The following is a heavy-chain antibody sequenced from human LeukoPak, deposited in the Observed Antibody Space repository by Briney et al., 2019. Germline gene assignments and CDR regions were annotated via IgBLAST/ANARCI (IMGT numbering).Heavy chain of an antibody. CDR2: IYSGGST. D-gene: IGHD2-2*01. V-gene: IGHV3-53*01. J-gene: IGHJ4*02. Sequence: GGSLRLSCAASGFTVSSNYMSWVRQAPGKGLEWVSVIYSGGSTYYADSVKGRFTISRDNSKNTLYLQMNSLRAEDTVVYYCARAVVVPAAPDYWGQGTLVTVSS. CDR1: GFTVSSNY. CDR3: ARAVVVPAAPDY.